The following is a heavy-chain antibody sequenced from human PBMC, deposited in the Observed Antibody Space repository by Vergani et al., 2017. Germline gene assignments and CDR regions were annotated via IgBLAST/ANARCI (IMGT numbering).Heavy chain of an antibody. J-gene: IGHJ4*02. CDR1: GYTFTGYY. Sequence: QVQLVQSGAEVQKPGASVKVSCKASGYTFTGYYMHWVRQAPGQGLEWMGWINPNSGGTNYAQKFQGRVTMTRDTSISTAYMELSRLRSDDTAVYYGARIQPPNPGPFDYWGQGTLVTVSS. D-gene: IGHD1-14*01. V-gene: IGHV1-2*02. CDR2: INPNSGGT. CDR3: ARIQPPNPGPFDY.